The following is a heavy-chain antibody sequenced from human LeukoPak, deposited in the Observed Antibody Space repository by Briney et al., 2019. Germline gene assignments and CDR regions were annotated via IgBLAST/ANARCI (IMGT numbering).Heavy chain of an antibody. Sequence: GGSLRLSCAASGFTFSSYAMSWVRQAPGKGLEWVSAISGSGGSTYYADSVKGRFTISRDNSKNTLYLQMNSLRAEDTAVYYCAKGDYYDSSGYYYFEAFDTWGQGTMVTVSS. J-gene: IGHJ3*02. CDR3: AKGDYYDSSGYYYFEAFDT. CDR2: ISGSGGST. D-gene: IGHD3-22*01. V-gene: IGHV3-23*01. CDR1: GFTFSSYA.